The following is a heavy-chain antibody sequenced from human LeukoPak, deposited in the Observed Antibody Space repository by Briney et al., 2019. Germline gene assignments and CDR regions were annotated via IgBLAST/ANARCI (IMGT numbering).Heavy chain of an antibody. CDR2: ISSSGSTI. CDR1: GFTFSSYS. D-gene: IGHD3-22*01. V-gene: IGHV3-48*04. CDR3: ARGTLGYYDLYYFDY. J-gene: IGHJ4*02. Sequence: PGGSLRLSCAGSGFTFSSYSMNWVRQAPGKGLEWVSYISSSGSTIYYADSVKGRFTISRDNAKNSLYLQMNSLRAEDTAVYYCARGTLGYYDLYYFDYWGQGTLVTVSS.